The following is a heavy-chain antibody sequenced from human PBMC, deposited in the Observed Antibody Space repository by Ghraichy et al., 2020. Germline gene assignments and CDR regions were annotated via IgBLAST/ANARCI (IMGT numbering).Heavy chain of an antibody. CDR1: GFTFNTYY. Sequence: GESLRLSCVASGFTFNTYYMTWVRQAPGKGLEWVANIKQDGSEKYYVDSVKGRFTVSRDNAKDSVYLQMNSLRAEDTAVYYCGRGGYIYGSNPVDYWGQGTQVTVSS. D-gene: IGHD5-18*01. CDR3: GRGGYIYGSNPVDY. J-gene: IGHJ4*02. V-gene: IGHV3-7*04. CDR2: IKQDGSEK.